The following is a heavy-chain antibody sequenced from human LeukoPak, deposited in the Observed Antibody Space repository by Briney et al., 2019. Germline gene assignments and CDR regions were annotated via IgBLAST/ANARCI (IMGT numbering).Heavy chain of an antibody. J-gene: IGHJ4*02. CDR1: GGSISSGGYY. Sequence: SSETLSLTCTVSGGSISSGGYYWSWIRQHPGKGLEWIGYIYYSGSTYYNPSLKSRVTISVDTSKNQFSLKLSSVTAADTAVYYCARGGVWGSYRPIDYWGQGTLVTVSS. CDR3: ARGGVWGSYRPIDY. D-gene: IGHD3-16*02. V-gene: IGHV4-31*03. CDR2: IYYSGST.